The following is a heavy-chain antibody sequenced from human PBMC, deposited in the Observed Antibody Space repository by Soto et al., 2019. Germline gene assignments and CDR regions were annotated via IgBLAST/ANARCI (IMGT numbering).Heavy chain of an antibody. V-gene: IGHV1-18*04. D-gene: IGHD6-19*01. CDR1: GYTFTSYG. J-gene: IGHJ6*02. CDR3: AREGSLSVWLKGLYYYYGMDV. CDR2: ISAYNGNT. Sequence: ASVKVSCKASGYTFTSYGISWVRQAPGQGLEWMGWISAYNGNTNYAQKLQGRVTMTTDTSTSTAYMELRSLRSDDTAVYYCAREGSLSVWLKGLYYYYGMDVWGQGTTVTVFS.